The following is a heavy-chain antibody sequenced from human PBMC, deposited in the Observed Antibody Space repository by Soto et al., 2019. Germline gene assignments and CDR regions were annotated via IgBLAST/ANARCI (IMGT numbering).Heavy chain of an antibody. CDR3: ARGDFPIDY. CDR1: GGSISSSSYY. Sequence: SETLSLTCTVSGGSISSSSYYWGWIRQPPGKGLEWIGSIYYSGSTYYNPSLKSRVTISVDTSKNQFSLKLSSVTAADTAVYYCARGDFPIDYWGQGTLVTVSS. CDR2: IYYSGST. J-gene: IGHJ4*02. V-gene: IGHV4-39*01. D-gene: IGHD3-10*01.